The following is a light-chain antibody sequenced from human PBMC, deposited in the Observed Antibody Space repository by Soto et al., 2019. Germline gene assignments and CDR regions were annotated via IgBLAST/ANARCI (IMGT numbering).Light chain of an antibody. CDR2: HVS. Sequence: DIVLTQSPGTLYLSPGERAILSCRASQSVSSTSLAWYQQRPGQAPRLLIYHVSSRANGIPDRFSGSGSGTDFPLTIHTLGAEDFSIDYWPEYGTSTLTFRGGTKVEI. J-gene: IGKJ4*01. V-gene: IGKV3-20*01. CDR1: QSVSSTS. CDR3: PEYGTSTLT.